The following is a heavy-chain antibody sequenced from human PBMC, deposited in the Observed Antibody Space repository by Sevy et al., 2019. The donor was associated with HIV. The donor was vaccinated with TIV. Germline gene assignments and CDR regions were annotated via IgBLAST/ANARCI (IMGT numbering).Heavy chain of an antibody. CDR2: ISYDGGNI. J-gene: IGHJ6*02. CDR3: ARDLPSAVINPFYYYGMDV. D-gene: IGHD2-21*01. V-gene: IGHV3-30*04. Sequence: GGSLRLSCAASGFTFSIYAIHWVRQAPGKGVEWVTVISYDGGNIYYADSVKGRFTVSRDNSKDTVYLQMNSLRPEDTAVYYCARDLPSAVINPFYYYGMDVWGQGTTVTVSS. CDR1: GFTFSIYA.